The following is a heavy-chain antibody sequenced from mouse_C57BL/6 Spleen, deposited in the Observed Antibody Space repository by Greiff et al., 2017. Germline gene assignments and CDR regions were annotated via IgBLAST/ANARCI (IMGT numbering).Heavy chain of an antibody. CDR2: ISYSGST. Sequence: EVNLVESGPGMVKPSQSLSLTCTVTGYSITSGYDWHWIRHFPGNKLECMGYISYSGSTNYNPSLKSRISITHDTSKNPFFLKLNAVTTEDTATYYCAREHYDMDYWGQGTSVTVSS. CDR3: AREHYDMDY. J-gene: IGHJ4*01. CDR1: GYSITSGYD. V-gene: IGHV3-1*01.